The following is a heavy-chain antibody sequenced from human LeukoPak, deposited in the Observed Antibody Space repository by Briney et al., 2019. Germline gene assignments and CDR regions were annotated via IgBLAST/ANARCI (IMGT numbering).Heavy chain of an antibody. CDR1: GDGLSVSSDV. J-gene: IGHJ3*02. V-gene: IGHV6-1*01. D-gene: IGHD7-27*01. CDR3: ARDADWGYDAYDI. CDR2: TYKSKWHN. Sequence: PSQTLSLTCAISGDGLSVSSDVWNWVRQSPSRGLEWLGRTYKSKWHNDYAVSVKSRITISPDTSKNQFSLHLNSVTPEDTAVYYCARDADWGYDAYDIWGQGTMVTVSS.